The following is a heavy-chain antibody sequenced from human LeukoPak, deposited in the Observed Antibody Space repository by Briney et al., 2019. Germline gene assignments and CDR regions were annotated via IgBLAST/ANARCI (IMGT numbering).Heavy chain of an antibody. D-gene: IGHD1-26*01. CDR1: GGSISSYY. CDR3: SRESGPFCPFGY. Sequence: SETLSLTCTVSGGSISSYYWSWIRQPAGKGLEWIGRIYTSGSTNYNPSLKSRVTMSVDTSKNQFSLKLSSVTAADTATYFCSRESGPFCPFGYWGRGTLVIVSS. J-gene: IGHJ4*02. V-gene: IGHV4-4*07. CDR2: IYTSGST.